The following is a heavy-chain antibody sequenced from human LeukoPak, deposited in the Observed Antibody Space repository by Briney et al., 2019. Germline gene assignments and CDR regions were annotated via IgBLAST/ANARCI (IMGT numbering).Heavy chain of an antibody. J-gene: IGHJ5*02. Sequence: PGESLKISFKTSGYSFTTYWISWVRQMPGKGLEWMGRIDPSDSYTNYSPSFQGHDTISADKSISTAYLQWSSLKASDSAMYYCARLAVAGHWFDPWGQGTLVTVSS. V-gene: IGHV5-10-1*01. CDR3: ARLAVAGHWFDP. D-gene: IGHD6-19*01. CDR2: IDPSDSYT. CDR1: GYSFTTYW.